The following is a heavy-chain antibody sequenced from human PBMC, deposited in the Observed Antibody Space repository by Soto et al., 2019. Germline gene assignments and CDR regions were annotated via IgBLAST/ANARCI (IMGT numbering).Heavy chain of an antibody. CDR1: VYSIVNYY. Sequence: SESXSLACTLAVYSIVNYYFRWIRQPAGKGREWIGRIYSSGSTDYNASLKSRVSMSVDRSNNQLFLRLTSVTAADTAVYYCVRDCSGGGSYSDYGMDVWGQGTTVTVSS. CDR2: IYSSGST. CDR3: VRDCSGGGSYSDYGMDV. J-gene: IGHJ6*02. V-gene: IGHV4-4*07. D-gene: IGHD2-15*01.